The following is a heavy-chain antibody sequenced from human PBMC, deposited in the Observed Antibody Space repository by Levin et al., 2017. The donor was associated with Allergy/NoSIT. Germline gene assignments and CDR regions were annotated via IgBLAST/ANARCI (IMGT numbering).Heavy chain of an antibody. D-gene: IGHD6-13*01. J-gene: IGHJ1*01. CDR3: AREGLAAAGTRVGYFQH. CDR2: INPNSGGT. CDR1: GYTFTGYY. V-gene: IGHV1-2*06. Sequence: GESLKISCKASGYTFTGYYMHWVRQAPGQGLEWMGRINPNSGGTNYAQKFQGRVTMTRDTSISTAYMELSRLRSDDTAVYYCAREGLAAAGTRVGYFQHWGQGTLVTVSS.